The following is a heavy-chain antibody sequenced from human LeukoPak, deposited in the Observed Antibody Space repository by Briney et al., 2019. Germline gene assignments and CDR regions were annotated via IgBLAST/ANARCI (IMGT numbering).Heavy chain of an antibody. CDR1: GASTYTDSYF. V-gene: IGHV4-39*01. J-gene: IGHJ4*02. Sequence: SETLSLTCDVSGASTYTDSYFWGWIRQPPGKGLEWVGSGYYAGSGSHYNPSLKSRVTISVDTSRNRYSLKLHSVTTAHTAVYYCVRLWLRWGIDYWGQGSLVTVSS. CDR3: VRLWLRWGIDY. CDR2: GYYAGSGS. D-gene: IGHD5-12*01.